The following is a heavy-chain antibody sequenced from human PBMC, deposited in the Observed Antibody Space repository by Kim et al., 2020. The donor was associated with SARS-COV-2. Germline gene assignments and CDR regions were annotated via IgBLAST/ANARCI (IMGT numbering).Heavy chain of an antibody. Sequence: SETLSLTCAVSGDSIGSGGYSWNWIRQAPGQTLEWMGRIYYRGSTLYNPSLKSRLSMSVDTSINQFALQLRSVTAAATAIYYCARGDSLVEYFDYWGQGILVPVSS. CDR1: GDSIGSGGYS. CDR2: IYYRGST. CDR3: ARGDSLVEYFDY. V-gene: IGHV4-30-2*01. J-gene: IGHJ4*02.